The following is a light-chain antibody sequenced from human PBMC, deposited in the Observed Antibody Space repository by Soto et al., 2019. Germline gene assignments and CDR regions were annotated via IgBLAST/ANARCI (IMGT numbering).Light chain of an antibody. Sequence: DIQMTQSPSSLSASLGERVTITFGASQGITNYLAWYQRKPGTAPNLLIYAASTLQSGVPSRFSGSGSGTEFTLTISSLQPDDFATYYCQHYNSYSEAFGQGTKVDIK. CDR1: QGITNY. CDR2: AAS. CDR3: QHYNSYSEA. V-gene: IGKV1-27*01. J-gene: IGKJ1*01.